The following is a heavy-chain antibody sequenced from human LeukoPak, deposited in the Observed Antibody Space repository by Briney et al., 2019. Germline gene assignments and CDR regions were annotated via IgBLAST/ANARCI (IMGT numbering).Heavy chain of an antibody. V-gene: IGHV4-34*01. CDR1: GGSFRGYY. Sequence: SETLSLTGAVLGGSFRGYYWSGIRKPPGKGLEWIGVINHSGSTHYNPSLKSRVSISVDTFTNQFSLYKSSVTAADTPVYYCVRPYSSSWYAYFDYWGQGTLVTVSS. CDR2: INHSGST. D-gene: IGHD6-13*01. J-gene: IGHJ4*02. CDR3: VRPYSSSWYAYFDY.